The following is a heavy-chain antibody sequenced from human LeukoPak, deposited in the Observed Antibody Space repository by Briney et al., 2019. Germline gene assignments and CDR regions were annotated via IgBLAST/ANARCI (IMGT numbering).Heavy chain of an antibody. D-gene: IGHD1-26*01. CDR1: GGTFSSYA. CDR3: AREREDYYYYGMDV. V-gene: IGHV1-69*04. Sequence: ASVKVSCKASGGTFSSYAISWVRQAPGQGLEWMGRIIPILGIANYAQKFQGRVTITADKSTSTAYMELSSLRSEDTAVYYCAREREDYYYYGMDVWGQGTTVTVSS. CDR2: IIPILGIA. J-gene: IGHJ6*02.